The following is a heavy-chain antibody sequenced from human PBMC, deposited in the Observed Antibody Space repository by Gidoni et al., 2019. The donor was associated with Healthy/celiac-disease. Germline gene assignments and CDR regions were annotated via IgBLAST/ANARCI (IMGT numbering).Heavy chain of an antibody. CDR3: ASSYCSSSSCYASPLIPSHYYYGMDV. Sequence: QVQLVQSGAEVKKPGASVKVSCKASGYTFTGYYRHWWRQAPGQGLEWMGWINPNSGGTTYAPKFPGWVTMTRDTSISTAYMELSRLRSHDTPVYYCASSYCSSSSCYASPLIPSHYYYGMDVWGQGTTVTVSS. CDR2: INPNSGGT. D-gene: IGHD2-2*01. J-gene: IGHJ6*02. V-gene: IGHV1-2*04. CDR1: GYTFTGYY.